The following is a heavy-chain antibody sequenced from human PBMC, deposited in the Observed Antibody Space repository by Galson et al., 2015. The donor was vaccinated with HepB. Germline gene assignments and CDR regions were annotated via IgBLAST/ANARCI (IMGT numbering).Heavy chain of an antibody. CDR2: TYYRSKWYT. J-gene: IGHJ4*02. CDR1: GDSVSSNSAA. CDR3: ARSSGLIDY. Sequence: CAISGDSVSSNSAAWNWIRQSPSRGLEWLGRTYYRSKWYTDYALSVRSRITVNPDTSKNQFSLQLNSVTPEDTAVYYCARSSGLIDYWGQGTLVTVSS. D-gene: IGHD3/OR15-3a*01. V-gene: IGHV6-1*01.